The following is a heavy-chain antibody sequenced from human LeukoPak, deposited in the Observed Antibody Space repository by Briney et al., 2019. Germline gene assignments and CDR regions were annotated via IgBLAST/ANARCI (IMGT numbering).Heavy chain of an antibody. D-gene: IGHD3-16*01. CDR3: AKDGGGFAP. CDR1: GGSISTYY. CDR2: ICYSGGT. J-gene: IGHJ5*02. Sequence: SETLSLTCTVSGGSISTYYWSWVRQPPGKGLEWIGYICYSGGTNYNPSLKSRVSISIDTSKNQFSLKLNSVTAADTAVYYCAKDGGGFAPWGQGTLVTVSS. V-gene: IGHV4-59*01.